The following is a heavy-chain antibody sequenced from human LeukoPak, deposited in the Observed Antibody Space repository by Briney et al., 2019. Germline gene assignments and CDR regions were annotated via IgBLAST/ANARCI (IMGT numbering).Heavy chain of an antibody. Sequence: SETLSLTCAVYGGSFSGYYWSWIRQPPGKGLEWIGGINHSGSTNYNPSLKSRVTISVDTSKNQFSLKLSSVTAADTAVYYCARGQYYYGSGSYDYWGQGTLVTVSS. CDR1: GGSFSGYY. D-gene: IGHD3-10*01. CDR3: ARGQYYYGSGSYDY. V-gene: IGHV4-34*01. CDR2: INHSGST. J-gene: IGHJ4*02.